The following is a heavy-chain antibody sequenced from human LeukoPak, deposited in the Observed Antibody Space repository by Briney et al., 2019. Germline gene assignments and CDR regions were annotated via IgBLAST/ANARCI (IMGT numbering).Heavy chain of an antibody. CDR2: ISSSSSYI. Sequence: GGSLRLSCAASGFTVSSNYMNWVRQAPGKGLEWVSSISSSSSYIYYADSVKGRFTISRDNAKNSLYLQMNSLRAEDTAVYYCARDSSDGSSWYYFDYWGQGTLVTVSS. V-gene: IGHV3-21*01. D-gene: IGHD6-13*01. CDR3: ARDSSDGSSWYYFDY. CDR1: GFTVSSNY. J-gene: IGHJ4*02.